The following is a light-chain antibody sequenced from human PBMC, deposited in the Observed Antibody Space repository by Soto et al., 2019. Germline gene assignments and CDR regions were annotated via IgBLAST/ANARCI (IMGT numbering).Light chain of an antibody. CDR1: QSISSY. CDR3: QQYDNLPRT. CDR2: DAS. Sequence: DIQMTQSPSSLSASVGDRATITCRASQSISSYLHWYQQKPGKAPKLLIYDASNLETGVPSRFSGSGSGTDFTFTISSLQPEDIATYYCQQYDNLPRTFGGGTKVDIK. J-gene: IGKJ4*01. V-gene: IGKV1-33*01.